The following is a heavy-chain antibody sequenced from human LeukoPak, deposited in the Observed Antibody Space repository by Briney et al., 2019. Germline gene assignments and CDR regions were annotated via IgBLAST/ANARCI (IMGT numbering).Heavy chain of an antibody. V-gene: IGHV1-69*13. CDR1: GGTFSSYA. J-gene: IGHJ6*03. D-gene: IGHD6-13*01. Sequence: SVKVSCKASGGTFSSYAISWVRQAPGQGLGWMGGIIPIFGTANYAQKFQGRVTITADESTSTAYMELSSLRSEDTAVYYCASRYGSGSSSWDYYYYYYMDVWGKGTTVTVSS. CDR2: IIPIFGTA. CDR3: ASRYGSGSSSWDYYYYYYMDV.